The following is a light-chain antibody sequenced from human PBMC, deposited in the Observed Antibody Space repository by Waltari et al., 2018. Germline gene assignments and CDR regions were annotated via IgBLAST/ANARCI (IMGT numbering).Light chain of an antibody. CDR1: QSVSRA. CDR3: QHYVRLPAT. Sequence: EIVLTQSPGILSLSPGERATLSCRASQSVSRALAWYQRKPGQAPRLLIYGASNRATGIPDRFSGGGSGTDFSLTISRLEPEDFAVYYCQHYVRLPATFGQGTKVEIK. V-gene: IGKV3-20*01. J-gene: IGKJ1*01. CDR2: GAS.